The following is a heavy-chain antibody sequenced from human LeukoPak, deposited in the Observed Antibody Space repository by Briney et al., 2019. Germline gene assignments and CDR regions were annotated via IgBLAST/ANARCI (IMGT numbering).Heavy chain of an antibody. V-gene: IGHV3-64D*06. CDR3: VRVRAGYCTSTSCYTGMDV. CDR1: GFTFSTYP. J-gene: IGHJ6*02. D-gene: IGHD2-2*01. Sequence: PGGSLRLSCSASGFTFSTYPMHWVRQAPGKGLEYVSAIGSHGDSTYYADSVKGRFTISRDNSKNTLYLQMSSLRPEDTAVYYCVRVRAGYCTSTSCYTGMDVWGQGTTVTVSS. CDR2: IGSHGDST.